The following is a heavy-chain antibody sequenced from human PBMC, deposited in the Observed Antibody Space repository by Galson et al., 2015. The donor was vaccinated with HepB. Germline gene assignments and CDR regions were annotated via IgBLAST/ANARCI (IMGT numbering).Heavy chain of an antibody. J-gene: IGHJ4*02. Sequence: SLRLSCAASGFTFSDYYMSWIRQAPGKGLEWVSYISSSGSTIYYADSVKGRFTISRDNAKNSLYLQMNSLRAEDTAVYYCARVRTERFLEWLFGYWGQGTLVTVSS. CDR3: ARVRTERFLEWLFGY. D-gene: IGHD3-3*01. CDR1: GFTFSDYY. V-gene: IGHV3-11*01. CDR2: ISSSGSTI.